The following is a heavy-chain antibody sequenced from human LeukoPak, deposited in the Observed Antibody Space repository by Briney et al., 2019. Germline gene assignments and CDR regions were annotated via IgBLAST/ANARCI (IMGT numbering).Heavy chain of an antibody. V-gene: IGHV1-18*01. J-gene: IGHJ4*02. CDR1: GYTFTIYG. CDR3: ARNKGGSGSYGVVDY. D-gene: IGHD3-10*01. Sequence: ASVTVSFKASGYTFTIYGISWVRQAPGQGLEWMGWISAYNGNTNYAQKLQGRVTMTTDTSTSTAYMELRSLRSDDTAVYYCARNKGGSGSYGVVDYWGQGTLVTVSS. CDR2: ISAYNGNT.